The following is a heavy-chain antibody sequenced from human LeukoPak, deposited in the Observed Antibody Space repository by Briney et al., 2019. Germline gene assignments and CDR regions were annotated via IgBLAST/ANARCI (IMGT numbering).Heavy chain of an antibody. D-gene: IGHD2-2*01. V-gene: IGHV3-30-3*01. CDR2: ISYDGSNK. J-gene: IGHJ5*02. CDR3: ARDRYCSSTSCYNWFDP. CDR1: GFTFSSYA. Sequence: GGSLRLSCAASGFTFSSYAMHWVRQAPGKGLEWVAVISYDGSNKYYADSVKGRFTISRDNSKNTLYPQMNSLRAEDTAVYYCARDRYCSSTSCYNWFDPWGQGTLVTVSS.